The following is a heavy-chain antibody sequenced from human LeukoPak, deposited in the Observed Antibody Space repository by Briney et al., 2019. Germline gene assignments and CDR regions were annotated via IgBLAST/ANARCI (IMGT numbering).Heavy chain of an antibody. D-gene: IGHD6-19*01. Sequence: GRSLRLSCAASGFTFSSYGMHWVRQAPGKGLGWVAVISYDGSNKYYADSVKGRFTISRDNSKNTLYLQMNSLRAEDTAVYYCAKEGRPGSIAVAGANWFDPWGQGTLVTVSS. CDR1: GFTFSSYG. CDR3: AKEGRPGSIAVAGANWFDP. CDR2: ISYDGSNK. J-gene: IGHJ5*02. V-gene: IGHV3-30*18.